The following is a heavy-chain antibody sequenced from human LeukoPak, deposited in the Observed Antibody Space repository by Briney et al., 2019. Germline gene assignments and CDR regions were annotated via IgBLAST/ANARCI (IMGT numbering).Heavy chain of an antibody. CDR3: AMTFTSTYSSSWYGAFDT. V-gene: IGHV3-23*01. CDR2: ISGSGGST. CDR1: GFTFSSYA. Sequence: PGGSLRLSCAASGFTFSSYAMSWVRQAPGKGLEWVSAISGSGGSTYYADSVKGRFTISRDNSKNTLYLQMNSLRAEDTAVYYCAMTFTSTYSSSWYGAFDTWGQGTMVTVSS. D-gene: IGHD6-13*01. J-gene: IGHJ3*02.